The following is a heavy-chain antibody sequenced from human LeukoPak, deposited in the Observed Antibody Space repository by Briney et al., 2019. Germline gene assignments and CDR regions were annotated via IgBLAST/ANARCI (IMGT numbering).Heavy chain of an antibody. D-gene: IGHD3-22*01. J-gene: IGHJ4*02. CDR2: ISYDGSNK. CDR1: GFTFSSYA. CDR3: AKTYTPDSSGYFDY. V-gene: IGHV3-30-3*02. Sequence: GGSLRLSCAASGFTFSSYAMHWVRQAPGKGLEWVAVISYDGSNKYYADSVKGRFTISRDNSKNTLYLQMNSLRAEDTAVYYCAKTYTPDSSGYFDYWGQGTLVTVSS.